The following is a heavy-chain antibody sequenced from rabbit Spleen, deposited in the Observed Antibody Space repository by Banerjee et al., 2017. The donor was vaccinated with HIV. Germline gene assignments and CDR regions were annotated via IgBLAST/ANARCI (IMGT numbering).Heavy chain of an antibody. CDR1: GFSFSSSYY. J-gene: IGHJ4*01. V-gene: IGHV1S45*01. Sequence: QEQLVESGGDLVKPGASLTLTCTASGFSFSSSYYMCWVRQAPGKGLEWIGCIYGGSGSTDYASWAKGRFTISKTSSTTVTLQMTGLTAADTATYFCARSGANAAAYEFNLWGPGTIVTV. CDR2: IYGGSGST. D-gene: IGHD6-1*01. CDR3: ARSGANAAAYEFNL.